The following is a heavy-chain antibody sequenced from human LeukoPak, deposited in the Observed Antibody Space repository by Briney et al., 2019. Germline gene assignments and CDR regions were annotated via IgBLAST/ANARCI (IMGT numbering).Heavy chain of an antibody. CDR3: ATDGNFDL. D-gene: IGHD1-26*01. CDR1: GVSISTYS. Sequence: SETLSLTCTVSGVSISTYSWSWIRQPPGKGLEWIGYISYSGSTSYNPSLRSRVTISVDTSRNQFSLKLSSVTAADTAVYYCATDGNFDLWGRGTLVTVSS. CDR2: ISYSGST. V-gene: IGHV4-59*01. J-gene: IGHJ2*01.